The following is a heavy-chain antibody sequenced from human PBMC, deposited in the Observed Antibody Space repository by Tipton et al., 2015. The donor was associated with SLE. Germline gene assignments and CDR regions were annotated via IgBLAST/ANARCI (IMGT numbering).Heavy chain of an antibody. Sequence: TLSLTCSVSGYSITNTYYWGWIRQTPGKGLEWIGSFAHSGSTNYNPSLKSRVTMSVDTSKHQFSLKVSSVTAADTAVYYCAGAVGAAAGMRDYWGQGTLVTVSS. V-gene: IGHV4-38-2*02. CDR3: AGAVGAAAGMRDY. D-gene: IGHD6-13*01. J-gene: IGHJ4*02. CDR2: FAHSGST. CDR1: GYSITNTYY.